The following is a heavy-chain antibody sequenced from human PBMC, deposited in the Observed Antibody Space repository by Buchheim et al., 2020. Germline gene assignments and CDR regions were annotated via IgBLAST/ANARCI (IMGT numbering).Heavy chain of an antibody. Sequence: QVQLVQSGSELKKPGASVKVSCKASGYTFTSYAMNWVRQAPGQGLEWMGWINTNTGNPTYAQGFTGRFVFSLDTSVSTAYLQISSLKAEDTAVYYCARGWTHPPRYSSGWYPPSDYYYYMDVWGKGTT. V-gene: IGHV7-4-1*02. D-gene: IGHD6-19*01. CDR2: INTNTGNP. CDR1: GYTFTSYA. J-gene: IGHJ6*03. CDR3: ARGWTHPPRYSSGWYPPSDYYYYMDV.